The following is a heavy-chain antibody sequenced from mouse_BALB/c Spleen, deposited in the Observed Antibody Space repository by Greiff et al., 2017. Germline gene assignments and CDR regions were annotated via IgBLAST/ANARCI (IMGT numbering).Heavy chain of an antibody. CDR3: ARSNQFYAMDY. V-gene: IGHV5-17*02. CDR1: GFTFSSFG. CDR2: ISSGSSTT. Sequence: EVKVVESGAGLVQPGGSRKLSCAASGFTFSSFGMHWVRQAPEKGLEWVAYISSGSSTTYYADTVKGRFTISRDNPKNTLFLQMTRLRSEDTAMYYCARSNQFYAMDYWGQGTSVTVSS. J-gene: IGHJ4*01.